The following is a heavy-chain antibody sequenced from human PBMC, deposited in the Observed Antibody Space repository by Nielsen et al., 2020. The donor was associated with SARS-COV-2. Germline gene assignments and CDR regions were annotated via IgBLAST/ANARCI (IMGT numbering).Heavy chain of an antibody. D-gene: IGHD3-10*01. V-gene: IGHV2-5*02. CDR3: ALGQGDGSGSYSAGHFDS. CDR2: IYWDDDK. CDR1: GFSLSTSEVG. Sequence: SGPTLVKPTQTLTLTCTFSGFSLSTSEVGVGWIRQPPGKALEWLALIYWDDDKRYSPSLKSSLTITKDTSRNQVVLAMTNMAPVDTATYYCALGQGDGSGSYSAGHFDSWGQGILVTVSS. J-gene: IGHJ4*02.